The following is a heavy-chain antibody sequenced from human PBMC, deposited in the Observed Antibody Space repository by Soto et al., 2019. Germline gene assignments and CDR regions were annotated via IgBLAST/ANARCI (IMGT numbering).Heavy chain of an antibody. CDR3: ARRGLSMIKPFDS. Sequence: ASVKVSCKASGYTFTNFHISWVRQAPGQGLEWMGWINPYNLNTNYAQKLQGRVTMTTDTSTSTTYMELRSLRSDDTAVYHCARRGLSMIKPFDSWGQGTLVTVSS. CDR1: GYTFTNFH. D-gene: IGHD3-22*01. CDR2: INPYNLNT. V-gene: IGHV1-18*01. J-gene: IGHJ4*02.